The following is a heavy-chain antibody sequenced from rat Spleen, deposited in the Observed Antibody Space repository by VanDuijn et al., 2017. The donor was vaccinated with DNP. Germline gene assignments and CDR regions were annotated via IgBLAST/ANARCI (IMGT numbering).Heavy chain of an antibody. V-gene: IGHV5-25*01. D-gene: IGHD1-11*01. J-gene: IGHJ2*01. Sequence: EVQLVESGGGLVQPGRSLKLSCAASGFTFSNYDMAWVRQAPTKGLEWVASISTSGGSTYYRDSVKGRFTVSRDNAKSTLYLQMDSLRSEDTATYYCARHATEALYFDYWGQGVMVTVSS. CDR1: GFTFSNYD. CDR2: ISTSGGST. CDR3: ARHATEALYFDY.